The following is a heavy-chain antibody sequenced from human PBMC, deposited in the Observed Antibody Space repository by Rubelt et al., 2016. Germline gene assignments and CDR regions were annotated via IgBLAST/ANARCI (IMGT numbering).Heavy chain of an antibody. CDR2: INHSGST. D-gene: IGHD6-13*01. J-gene: IGHJ6*02. CDR3: ARADSGIAAAGKGYGMDV. Sequence: QVQLQQWGAGLLKPSETLSLTCAVYGGSFSGYYWSWIRQPPGKGLEWIGEINHSGSTNYNPSLKIRVTISVDTSKNQFSLKLSSVTAADTAVYYCARADSGIAAAGKGYGMDVWGQGTTVTVSS. V-gene: IGHV4-34*01. CDR1: GGSFSGYY.